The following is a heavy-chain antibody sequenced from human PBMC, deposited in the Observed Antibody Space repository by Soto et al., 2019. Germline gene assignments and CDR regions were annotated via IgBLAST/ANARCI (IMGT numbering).Heavy chain of an antibody. D-gene: IGHD2-2*01. CDR3: ARQHCSGTNCPDYYYYLDG. CDR1: GVTFNNYT. CDR2: IIPALGTA. V-gene: IGHV1-69*08. J-gene: IGHJ6*03. Sequence: QVQLEQSGAEMRKPGSSVKVSCKASGVTFNNYTITWVRQAPGQGLEWMGGIIPALGTATYPQNFQGRVIFTADRPTGTAYMELSSRISEDTAVYYCARQHCSGTNCPDYYYYLDGWGKGTTVTVSS.